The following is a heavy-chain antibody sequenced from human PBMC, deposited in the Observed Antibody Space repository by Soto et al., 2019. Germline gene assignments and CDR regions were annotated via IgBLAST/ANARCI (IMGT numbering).Heavy chain of an antibody. V-gene: IGHV3-23*01. J-gene: IGHJ4*02. CDR1: GFTFTGYS. D-gene: IGHD1-1*01. Sequence: GGSLRLSCAASGFTFTGYSMSWVRQAPGKGLEWVSGFRTGGDGGTTYYADSVKGRFTISRDNSKNTLFLQMNSLRAEDTAIYYCAKKVNSGPGSQYFDYWGQGTLVTVSS. CDR3: AKKVNSGPGSQYFDY. CDR2: FRTGGDGGTT.